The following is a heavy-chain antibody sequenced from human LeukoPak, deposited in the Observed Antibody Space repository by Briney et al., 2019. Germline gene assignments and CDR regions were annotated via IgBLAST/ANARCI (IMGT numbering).Heavy chain of an antibody. Sequence: ASVKVSCKASGGTFSSYAISWVRQAPGQGLEWMGGIILVFGTANYAQKFQGRVTITADESTSTAYMELSSLRSEDTAVYYCAREEVVGATPGPIDYWGQGTLVTVSS. J-gene: IGHJ4*02. D-gene: IGHD1-26*01. CDR2: IILVFGTA. CDR1: GGTFSSYA. V-gene: IGHV1-69*13. CDR3: AREEVVGATPGPIDY.